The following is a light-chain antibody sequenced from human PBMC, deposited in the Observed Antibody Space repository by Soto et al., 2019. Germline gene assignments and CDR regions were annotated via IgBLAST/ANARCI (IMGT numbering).Light chain of an antibody. CDR3: MQGTHWPIT. J-gene: IGKJ5*01. V-gene: IGKV2-30*02. CDR1: QSLVHSDGIAY. Sequence: DVVMTQSPLSLPVTLGQPASISCRSNQSLVHSDGIAYFSWFQQRPGRSPRRLIYKVSNRDSGVPARFSGSGSGTDSALKISRVEAEDVGVYYCMQGTHWPITFGQGTRLDIX. CDR2: KVS.